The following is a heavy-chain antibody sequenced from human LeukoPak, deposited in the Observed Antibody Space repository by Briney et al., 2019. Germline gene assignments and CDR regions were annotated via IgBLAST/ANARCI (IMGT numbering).Heavy chain of an antibody. Sequence: GGSLRLSCAPSGFTFSSYGMHWVRQAPGKGLEWVAVISYDGSNKYYADSVKSRFTISRDNSKNTLYLQMNSLRAEDTAVYYCAKTYGSGFDPWGQGTLVTVSS. CDR3: AKTYGSGFDP. J-gene: IGHJ5*02. D-gene: IGHD3-10*01. V-gene: IGHV3-30*18. CDR1: GFTFSSYG. CDR2: ISYDGSNK.